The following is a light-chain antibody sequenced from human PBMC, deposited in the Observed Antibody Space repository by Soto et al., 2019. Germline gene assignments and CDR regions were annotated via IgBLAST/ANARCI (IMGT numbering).Light chain of an antibody. CDR2: ATS. CDR1: QDISSW. J-gene: IGKJ4*01. Sequence: DIQMTQSPSFVSASVGDRVTITCRASQDISSWLVWYQQKPGKAPKLLIHATSGLQSGVPSRFSGSASGTDFTLTISNLQSEDFATYYCQQANSFPLTFGGGTKVEIK. V-gene: IGKV1-12*01. CDR3: QQANSFPLT.